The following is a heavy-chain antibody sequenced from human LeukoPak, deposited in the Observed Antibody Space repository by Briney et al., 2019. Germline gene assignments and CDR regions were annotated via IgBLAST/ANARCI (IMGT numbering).Heavy chain of an antibody. D-gene: IGHD3-10*01. CDR2: ISGSGDTI. Sequence: GWSLRLSCAASVISFSDYYMSWIRQAPGKGLEGIEYISGSGDTIKYAHFVAGRLTTSRDNAERSVSLDIDSLTDEDTAVYFRTLWVAMAIWSQGTLVTVSS. J-gene: IGHJ4*02. V-gene: IGHV3-11*04. CDR3: TLWVAMAI. CDR1: VISFSDYY.